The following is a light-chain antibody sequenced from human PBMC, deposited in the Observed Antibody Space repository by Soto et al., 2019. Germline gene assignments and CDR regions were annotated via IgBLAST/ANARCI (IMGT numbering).Light chain of an antibody. CDR3: SSYTISSTPLYV. CDR2: DVN. J-gene: IGLJ1*01. CDR1: SSDVGAYDY. Sequence: QSALTQPASVSGSPGQSIALSCTGTSSDVGAYDYVSWYQQHAGKAPKLMIYDVNNRPSGVSNRFSGSKSGNTASLTISGLQAEDEADYYCSSYTISSTPLYVFGTGTKVTVL. V-gene: IGLV2-14*01.